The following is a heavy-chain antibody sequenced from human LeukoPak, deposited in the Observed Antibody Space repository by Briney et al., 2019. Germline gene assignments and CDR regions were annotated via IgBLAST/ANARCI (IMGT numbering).Heavy chain of an antibody. Sequence: GGSLRLSCAASGFTFSTYGMHWVRQAPGKGLEWVAIISYDGNDKDYADSVRGRFTISRDNPKNTLYLQMNSLRGEDTAVYYCAKSTAPVGYYLDYWGQGILVTVSS. CDR3: AKSTAPVGYYLDY. CDR1: GFTFSTYG. CDR2: ISYDGNDK. D-gene: IGHD1-26*01. V-gene: IGHV3-30*18. J-gene: IGHJ4*02.